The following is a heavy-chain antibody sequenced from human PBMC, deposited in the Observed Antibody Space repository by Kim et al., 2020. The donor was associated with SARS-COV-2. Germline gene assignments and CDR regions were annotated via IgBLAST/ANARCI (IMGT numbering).Heavy chain of an antibody. Sequence: GGSLRLSCAASGFTFSSYAMSWVRQAPGKGLEWVSAISGSGGSTYYADSVKGRFTISRDNSKNTLYLQMNSLRAEDTAVYYCAKADRNSGYSSSWYWRDPEGAFDIWGQGTMVTVSS. CDR3: AKADRNSGYSSSWYWRDPEGAFDI. V-gene: IGHV3-23*01. D-gene: IGHD6-13*01. CDR1: GFTFSSYA. CDR2: ISGSGGST. J-gene: IGHJ3*02.